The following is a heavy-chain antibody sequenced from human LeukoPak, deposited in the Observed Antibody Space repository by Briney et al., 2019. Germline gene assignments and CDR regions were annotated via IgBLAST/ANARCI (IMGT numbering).Heavy chain of an antibody. Sequence: GGSLTLSCAASGFTFTSYAMHWVRQAPGKGLEWVAVISYDGSNKYYADSVKGRFTISRDNSKNTLYLQMNSLRAEDTAVYYCARESGWVDYWGQGTLVTVSS. CDR3: ARESGWVDY. D-gene: IGHD1-14*01. V-gene: IGHV3-30-3*01. J-gene: IGHJ4*02. CDR1: GFTFTSYA. CDR2: ISYDGSNK.